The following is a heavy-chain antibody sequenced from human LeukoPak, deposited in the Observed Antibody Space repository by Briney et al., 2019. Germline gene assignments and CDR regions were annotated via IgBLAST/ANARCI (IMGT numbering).Heavy chain of an antibody. D-gene: IGHD3-10*01. CDR1: GFTFSDCY. CDR2: ITRSGFTT. J-gene: IGHJ4*02. CDR3: ARGGYYGSGYYFDY. V-gene: IGHV3-11*01. Sequence: GGSLRLSCAASGFTFSDCYMSWIRQAPGKGLEWVSYITRSGFTTYYADSVKGRFTISRDNAKNSVSLQMDSLRAEDTAVYYCARGGYYGSGYYFDYWGQGTLVTVSS.